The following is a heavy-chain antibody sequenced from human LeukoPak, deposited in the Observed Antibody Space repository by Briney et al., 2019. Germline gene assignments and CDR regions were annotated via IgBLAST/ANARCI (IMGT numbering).Heavy chain of an antibody. CDR1: GGSISSYY. CDR2: IYYSGST. J-gene: IGHJ6*02. V-gene: IGHV4-59*01. Sequence: SETLSLTCTVSGGSISSYYWSWIRQPPGKGLEWIGYIYYSGSTNYNPSLKSRVTISVDTSKNQFSLKLSSVTAADTAVYYCARGRYCSGGSCYFNTYYYYGMDVWGQGTTVTVSS. D-gene: IGHD2-15*01. CDR3: ARGRYCSGGSCYFNTYYYYGMDV.